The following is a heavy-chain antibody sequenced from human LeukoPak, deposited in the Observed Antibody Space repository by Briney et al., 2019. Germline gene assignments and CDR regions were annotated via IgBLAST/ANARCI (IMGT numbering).Heavy chain of an antibody. J-gene: IGHJ4*02. Sequence: GGSLRLSCAASGFTFSSYAMHWVRQAPGKGLEWVSGISWNSGSIGYADSVKGRFTISRDNAKNSLYLQMNSLRAEDTALYYCAKGLSRGVDYYFDYWGQGTLVTVYS. CDR3: AKGLSRGVDYYFDY. CDR2: ISWNSGSI. V-gene: IGHV3-9*01. D-gene: IGHD3-10*01. CDR1: GFTFSSYA.